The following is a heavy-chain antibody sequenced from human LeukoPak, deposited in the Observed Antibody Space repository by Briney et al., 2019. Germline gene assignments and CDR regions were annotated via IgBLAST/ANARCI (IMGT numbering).Heavy chain of an antibody. CDR1: GFTVSSNY. CDR3: ARDTERRLDY. J-gene: IGHJ4*02. V-gene: IGHV3-53*01. D-gene: IGHD1-1*01. Sequence: GGSLRLSCAAPGFTVSSNYMSWVRQAPGKGLEWVSVIYSGGSTYYADSVKGRFTISRDNSKNTLYLQMNSLRAEDTAVYYCARDTERRLDYWGQGTLVTVSS. CDR2: IYSGGST.